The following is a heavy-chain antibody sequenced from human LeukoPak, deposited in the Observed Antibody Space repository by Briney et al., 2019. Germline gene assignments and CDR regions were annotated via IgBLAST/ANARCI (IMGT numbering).Heavy chain of an antibody. CDR3: ARGVYSIDY. CDR1: GFTFSSHW. J-gene: IGHJ4*02. V-gene: IGHV3-7*01. Sequence: GGSLRLSCAASGFTFSSHWMNWVRQAPGKGLEWVANIREDGTEIHYMDSVKGRFTISRDNAKNSLYPQMNSLRAEDTAVYYCARGVYSIDYWGQGTLVTVSS. D-gene: IGHD2-15*01. CDR2: IREDGTEI.